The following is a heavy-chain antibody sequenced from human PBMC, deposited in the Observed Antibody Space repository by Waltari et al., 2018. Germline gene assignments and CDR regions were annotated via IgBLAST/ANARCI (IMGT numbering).Heavy chain of an antibody. CDR3: AREVRGSKGDWYFDL. V-gene: IGHV3-53*01. CDR1: GFTVSSNY. CDR2: IYSGGST. J-gene: IGHJ2*01. D-gene: IGHD1-26*01. Sequence: EVQLVESGGGLIQPGGSLRLSCAASGFTVSSNYMSWVRQAPGKGLEWVSVIYSGGSTSYADSVKGRFTISRDNSKNTLYLQMNSLRAEDTAVYYCAREVRGSKGDWYFDLWGRGTLVTVSS.